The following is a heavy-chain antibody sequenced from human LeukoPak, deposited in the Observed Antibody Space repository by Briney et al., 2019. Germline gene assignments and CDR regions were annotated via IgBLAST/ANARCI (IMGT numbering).Heavy chain of an antibody. CDR2: IVDSGGSS. D-gene: IGHD1-1*01. V-gene: IGHV3-23*01. CDR3: ARDIGSGTTGTTGVLVN. Sequence: GGSLRLSCVASGFTFSNYGMSWVRQAPGKGLDWVSTIVDSGGSSFYADSVKGRFTISRDNAKNSLYLQMSSLGAEDTAVYYCARDIGSGTTGTTGVLVNWGQGTLVTVSS. CDR1: GFTFSNYG. J-gene: IGHJ4*02.